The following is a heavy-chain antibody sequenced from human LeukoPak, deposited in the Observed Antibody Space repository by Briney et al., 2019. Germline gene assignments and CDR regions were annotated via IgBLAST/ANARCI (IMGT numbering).Heavy chain of an antibody. J-gene: IGHJ4*02. CDR3: AKAPPNWREDY. CDR1: GFTFSSYA. CDR2: ISGSGGST. V-gene: IGHV3-23*01. D-gene: IGHD1-1*01. Sequence: GRSLRLSCAASGFTFSSYAMWWARQAPGKGLEWVSAISGSGGSTYYADSVKGRFTISRDNSKNTLYLQMNGLRAEDTAVYYCAKAPPNWREDYWGQGTLVTVSS.